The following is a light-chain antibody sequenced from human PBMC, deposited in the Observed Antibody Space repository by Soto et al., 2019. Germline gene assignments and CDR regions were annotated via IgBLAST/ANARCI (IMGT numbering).Light chain of an antibody. Sequence: QSVLTHPASVSWSPGHSITISCSGTSSDIGSYDHVAWYQQFPGKSPKLIIYAVSDRPSGVSDRFSGSKSGISASLTISGLQTEDQADYYCISYTDRQSYLFGTGTKVTVL. CDR1: SSDIGSYDH. J-gene: IGLJ1*01. V-gene: IGLV2-14*03. CDR2: AVS. CDR3: ISYTDRQSYL.